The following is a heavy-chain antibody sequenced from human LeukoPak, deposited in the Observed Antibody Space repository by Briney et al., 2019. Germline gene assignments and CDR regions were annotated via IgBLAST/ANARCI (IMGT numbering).Heavy chain of an antibody. J-gene: IGHJ4*02. CDR2: FDPEDGET. D-gene: IGHD6-13*01. Sequence: EASVKVSCKGSGYTLTELSMHWVRQAPGKGLEWMGGFDPEDGETIYAQKFQGRVTMTEDTSTDTAYMELSSLRSEDTAVYYCATPGQLVHGLDYWGQGTLVTVSS. V-gene: IGHV1-24*01. CDR3: ATPGQLVHGLDY. CDR1: GYTLTELS.